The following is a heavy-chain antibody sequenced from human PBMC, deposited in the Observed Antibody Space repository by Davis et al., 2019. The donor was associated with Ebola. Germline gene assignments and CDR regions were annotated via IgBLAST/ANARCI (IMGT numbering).Heavy chain of an antibody. V-gene: IGHV4-59*05. Sequence: MPSETLSLTCTVSGGSISSYYWSWIRQPPGKGLEWIGSIYYSGSTYYNPSLKSRVTISVDTSKNQFSLKLSSVTAADTAVYYCAREFRRSYFDYWGQGTLVTVSS. CDR2: IYYSGST. D-gene: IGHD2/OR15-2a*01. J-gene: IGHJ4*02. CDR1: GGSISSYY. CDR3: AREFRRSYFDY.